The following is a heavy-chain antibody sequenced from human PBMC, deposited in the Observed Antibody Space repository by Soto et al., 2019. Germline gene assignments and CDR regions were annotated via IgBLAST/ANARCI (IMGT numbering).Heavy chain of an antibody. CDR2: INPNSGGT. CDR1: GYTFTGYY. V-gene: IGHV1-2*02. CDR3: ARGRAVAGAYYYYGMDV. Sequence: QVQLVQSGAEVKKPGASVKVSCKASGYTFTGYYMHWVRQAPGQGLEWMGWINPNSGGTNYAQKFQGGGTMTRDTSISTAYMELSRLRSDDTAVYYCARGRAVAGAYYYYGMDVWGQGTTVTVSS. D-gene: IGHD6-19*01. J-gene: IGHJ6*02.